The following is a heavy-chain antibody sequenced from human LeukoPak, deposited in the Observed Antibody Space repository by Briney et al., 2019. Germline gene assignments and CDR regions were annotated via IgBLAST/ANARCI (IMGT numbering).Heavy chain of an antibody. Sequence: GGSLRLSCAASGFTFSSYWMHWVRQAPGKGLVWVSRINSDGSSTSYADSVKGRFTISRDNAKNTLYLQMNSLRAEDTAVYYCARDSFHYYYYYGMDVWGQGTTVTASS. CDR2: INSDGSST. CDR1: GFTFSSYW. CDR3: ARDSFHYYYYYGMDV. V-gene: IGHV3-74*01. J-gene: IGHJ6*02.